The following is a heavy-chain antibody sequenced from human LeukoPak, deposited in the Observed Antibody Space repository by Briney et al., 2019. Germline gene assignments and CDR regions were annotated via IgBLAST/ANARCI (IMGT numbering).Heavy chain of an antibody. J-gene: IGHJ4*02. CDR1: GFIFSSNY. Sequence: GGSLRLSCAASGFIFSSNYMSWVRQAPGKGLEWVSVIYSGGSTYYADSVKGRFTISRDNSKNTLYLQMNSLRAEDTAVYYCATAVPGSYSFDYWGQGTLVTVSS. CDR3: ATAVPGSYSFDY. V-gene: IGHV3-53*01. D-gene: IGHD6-19*01. CDR2: IYSGGST.